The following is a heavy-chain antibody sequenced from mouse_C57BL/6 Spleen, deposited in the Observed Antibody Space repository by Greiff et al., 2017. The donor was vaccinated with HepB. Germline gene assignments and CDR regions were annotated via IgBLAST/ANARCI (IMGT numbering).Heavy chain of an antibody. CDR2: ISGGGGNT. Sequence: MLVESGGGLVKPGGSLKLSCAASGFTFSSYTMSWVRQTPEKRLEWVATISGGGGNTYYPDSVKGRFTISRDNAKNTLYLQMSSLRSEDTALYYCARRDWDWFAYWGQGTLVTVSA. CDR3: ARRDWDWFAY. V-gene: IGHV5-9*01. D-gene: IGHD4-1*01. CDR1: GFTFSSYT. J-gene: IGHJ3*01.